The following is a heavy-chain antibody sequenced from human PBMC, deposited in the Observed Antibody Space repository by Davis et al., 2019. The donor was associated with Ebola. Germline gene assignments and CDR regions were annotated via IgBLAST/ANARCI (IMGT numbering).Heavy chain of an antibody. Sequence: SETLSLTCTVSGASITSRPYYWGSIRQPQGRGLDWIGNIYYRGSTHYNPSLKSRVTLSVDTSKNQFSLNLTSVTAADTAVYYCARFKVVATYYYYYGMDVWGQGTTVTVSS. J-gene: IGHJ6*02. V-gene: IGHV4-39*01. CDR2: IYYRGST. D-gene: IGHD5-12*01. CDR1: GASITSRPYY. CDR3: ARFKVVATYYYYYGMDV.